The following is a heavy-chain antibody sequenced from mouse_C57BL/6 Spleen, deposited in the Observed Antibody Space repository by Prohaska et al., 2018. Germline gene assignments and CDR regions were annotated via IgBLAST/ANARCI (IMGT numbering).Heavy chain of an antibody. D-gene: IGHD3-3*01. J-gene: IGHJ1*03. V-gene: IGHV1-26*01. CDR3: AREGDEAFDV. Sequence: SVKISCKASGYTFTDYYMNWVKQSHGRSLEWIGDINPNNGGTSYNQKFKGKATLTVDKSSSTAYMELRSLTSEDSAVYYCAREGDEAFDVWGTGTTVTVSS. CDR1: GYTFTDYY. CDR2: INPNNGGT.